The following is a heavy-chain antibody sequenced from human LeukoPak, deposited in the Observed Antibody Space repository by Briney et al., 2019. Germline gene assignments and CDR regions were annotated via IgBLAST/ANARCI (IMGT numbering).Heavy chain of an antibody. V-gene: IGHV3-30*04. Sequence: GGSLRLSCAASGFTFSSYAMHWVRQAPGKGLEWVAVISYDGSNKYYADSVKGRFTISRDNSKNTLYLQIKSLRAEDTAVYYCAKRPPSLDAEYFQHWGQGTLVTVSS. J-gene: IGHJ1*01. CDR3: AKRPPSLDAEYFQH. CDR1: GFTFSSYA. CDR2: ISYDGSNK.